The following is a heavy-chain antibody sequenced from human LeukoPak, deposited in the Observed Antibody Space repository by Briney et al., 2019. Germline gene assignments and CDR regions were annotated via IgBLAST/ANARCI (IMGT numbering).Heavy chain of an antibody. CDR2: IYYSGST. V-gene: IGHV4-59*01. CDR1: GDSISIYY. J-gene: IGHJ5*02. CDR3: ASAVAGTDWFDP. D-gene: IGHD6-19*01. Sequence: PSETLSLTCSVSGDSISIYYWSWIRQPPGKGLEWIGYIYYSGSTNYNPSLKSRVTISVDTSKNQFSLKLSSVTAADTAVYYCASAVAGTDWFDPWGQGTLVTVSS.